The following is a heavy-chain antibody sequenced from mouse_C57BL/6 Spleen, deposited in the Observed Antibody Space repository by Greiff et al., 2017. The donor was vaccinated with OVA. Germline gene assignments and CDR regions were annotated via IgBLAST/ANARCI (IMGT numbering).Heavy chain of an antibody. D-gene: IGHD1-1*01. CDR1: GFTFSSYA. Sequence: EVQLVESGGGLVKPGGSLKLSCAASGFTFSSYAMSWVRQTPEKRLEWVATISDGGSYTYYPDNVKGRFTISRDNAKNNLYLQMSHLKSEDTAMYYCARDDLSGYYFDYWGQGTTLTVSS. CDR3: ARDDLSGYYFDY. V-gene: IGHV5-4*01. CDR2: ISDGGSYT. J-gene: IGHJ2*01.